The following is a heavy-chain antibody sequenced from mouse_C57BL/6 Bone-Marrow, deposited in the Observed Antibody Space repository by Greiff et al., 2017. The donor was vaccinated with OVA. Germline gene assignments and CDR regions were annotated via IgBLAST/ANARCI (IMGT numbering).Heavy chain of an antibody. D-gene: IGHD1-1*01. Sequence: VHLVESGAELVRPGASVTLSCKASGYTFTDYEMHWVKQTPVHGLEWIGALDPETGGTAYNQKFKGKAILTADKSSSTAYMELRSLTSEDSAVYYCTSPYGSSYGWYFDYWGQGTTLTVSS. CDR1: GYTFTDYE. CDR3: TSPYGSSYGWYFDY. CDR2: LDPETGGT. J-gene: IGHJ2*01. V-gene: IGHV1-15*01.